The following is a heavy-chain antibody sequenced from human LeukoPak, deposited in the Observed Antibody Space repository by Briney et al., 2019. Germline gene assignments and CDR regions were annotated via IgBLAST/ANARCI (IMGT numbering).Heavy chain of an antibody. Sequence: GGALRLSCAASVFTFSSYSKNSVRPAPGKELEWVSSISSSSSYIYYPDSVRGGFTISRDNAKNSLYLSTNSLRAKDRPGLYFARDPGYSGYVGDAFDIWGQGTIVTVSS. D-gene: IGHD5-12*01. CDR3: ARDPGYSGYVGDAFDI. CDR1: VFTFSSYS. CDR2: ISSSSSYI. V-gene: IGHV3-21*03. J-gene: IGHJ3*02.